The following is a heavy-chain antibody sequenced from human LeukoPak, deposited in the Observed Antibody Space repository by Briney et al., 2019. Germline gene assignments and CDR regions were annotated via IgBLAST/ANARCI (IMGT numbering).Heavy chain of an antibody. D-gene: IGHD1-26*01. CDR2: INAGNGNT. CDR3: ARTPVGARWQARFCFDY. CDR1: GYTFTSYA. V-gene: IGHV1-3*01. Sequence: ASVKVSCKASGYTFTSYAMHWVRQAPGQRLEWMGWINAGNGNTKYSQKLQGRVTMTTDTSTSTAYMELRSLRSDDTAVYYCARTPVGARWQARFCFDYWGQGTLVTVSS. J-gene: IGHJ4*02.